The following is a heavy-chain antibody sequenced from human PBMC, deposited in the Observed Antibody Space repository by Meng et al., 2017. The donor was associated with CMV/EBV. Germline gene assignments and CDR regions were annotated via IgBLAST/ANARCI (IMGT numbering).Heavy chain of an antibody. Sequence: GSLRLSCTVSGGSVSSGSYYWSWIRQPPGKGLEWIGYIYYSGRTNYNPSLKSRVTISVDTSKNQFSLKLSSVTAADTAVYYCARGWELQYWGQGTLVTVSS. CDR1: GGSVSSGSYY. CDR3: ARGWELQY. D-gene: IGHD1-26*01. CDR2: IYYSGRT. V-gene: IGHV4-61*01. J-gene: IGHJ4*02.